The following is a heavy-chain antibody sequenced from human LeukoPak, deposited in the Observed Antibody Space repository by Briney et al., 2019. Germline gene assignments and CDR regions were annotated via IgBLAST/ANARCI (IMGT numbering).Heavy chain of an antibody. D-gene: IGHD3-10*01. J-gene: IGHJ5*02. V-gene: IGHV4-30-2*01. CDR2: IYHSGST. Sequence: SQTLSLTCAVSGGSISSGGYSWSWIRQPPGKGLEWIGYIYHSGSTYYNPSLKSRVTISVDRSKNQFSLKLSSVTAADTAVYYCARGRITMVRGVPLNWFDPWGQGTLVTVSS. CDR3: ARGRITMVRGVPLNWFDP. CDR1: GGSISSGGYS.